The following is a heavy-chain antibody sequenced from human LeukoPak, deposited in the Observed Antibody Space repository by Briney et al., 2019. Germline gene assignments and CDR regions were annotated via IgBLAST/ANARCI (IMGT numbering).Heavy chain of an antibody. CDR2: ISGSGGST. CDR1: GFTFSSYA. D-gene: IGHD2-15*01. CDR3: AKSRTPGFDY. Sequence: PGGSLRLSCTASGFTFSSYAMSWVRQAPGRGLEWVSFISGSGGSTYYADSVKGRFTISRDNSKNTLYLQMNRLRAEDTALYYCAKSRTPGFDYWGQGTLVTVSS. V-gene: IGHV3-23*01. J-gene: IGHJ4*02.